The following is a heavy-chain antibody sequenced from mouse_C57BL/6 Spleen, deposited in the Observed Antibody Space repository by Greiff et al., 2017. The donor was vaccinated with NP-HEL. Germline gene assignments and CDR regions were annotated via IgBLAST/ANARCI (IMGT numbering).Heavy chain of an antibody. J-gene: IGHJ1*03. Sequence: EVQRVESGPGLVKPSQSLSLTCSVTGYSITSGYYWNWIRQFPGNKLEWMGFISYDGSNNYNPSLKNRISITRDTSKNQFFLKLNSVTTEDTATYYCARAPWDGYFDVWGTGTTVTVSS. CDR3: ARAPWDGYFDV. V-gene: IGHV3-6*01. CDR1: GYSITSGYY. D-gene: IGHD4-1*01. CDR2: ISYDGSN.